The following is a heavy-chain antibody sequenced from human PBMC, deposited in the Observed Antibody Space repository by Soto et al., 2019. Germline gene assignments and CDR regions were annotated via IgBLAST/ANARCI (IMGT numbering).Heavy chain of an antibody. V-gene: IGHV6-1*01. J-gene: IGHJ4*02. CDR1: GDSVSNNSVA. CDR3: ARTLRGRGVKYFDD. D-gene: IGHD3-10*01. CDR2: TYYRSKWHY. Sequence: QTLSLTCAISGDSVSNNSVAWNWVRQSPSRGLEWLGRTYYRSKWHYDYAPSVRSRITINPDTSKNHFSLQLNSVSPEDAAVYYCARTLRGRGVKYFDDWGQGTLVTVSS.